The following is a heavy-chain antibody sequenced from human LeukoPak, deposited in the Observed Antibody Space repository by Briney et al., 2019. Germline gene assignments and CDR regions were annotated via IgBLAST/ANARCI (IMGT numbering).Heavy chain of an antibody. Sequence: GGSLTLSCVDLGGRCIVKKKGWFRQGPGKGPEWISHISGSGYSKYDADSVKGRFTISRDNAKGSVFLQMSSLRVEDTAVYYCARDRLANEGLQLYDFWGQGTLVTVSS. CDR3: ARDRLANEGLQLYDF. CDR2: ISGSGYSK. D-gene: IGHD1-1*01. V-gene: IGHV3-48*03. CDR1: GGRCIVKK. J-gene: IGHJ1*01.